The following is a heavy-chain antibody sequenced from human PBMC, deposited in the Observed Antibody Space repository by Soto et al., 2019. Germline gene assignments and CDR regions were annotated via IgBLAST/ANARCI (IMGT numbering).Heavy chain of an antibody. CDR1: GFTFSDHY. Sequence: EVQLEESGGGLVQPGGSLRLSCAASGFTFSDHYVDWVCQSPGKGLEWVARTRNKANRYSTEYAASAKGRFTISRDDSKNLGYLQTSSLTTEDTAVYDCARIRLGSYDVKYFDYWGQGTPVTVSS. CDR3: ARIRLGSYDVKYFDY. V-gene: IGHV3-72*01. CDR2: TRNKANRYST. J-gene: IGHJ4*02. D-gene: IGHD1-26*01.